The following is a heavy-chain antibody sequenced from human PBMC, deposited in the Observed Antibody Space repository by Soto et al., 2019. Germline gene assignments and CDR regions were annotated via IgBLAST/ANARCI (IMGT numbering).Heavy chain of an antibody. CDR3: ATMRPHYDFWSGYYSGFYWFDP. V-gene: IGHV3-23*01. Sequence: GGSLRLSCAASGFTFSSYAMSWVRQAPGKGLEWVSAISGSGGSTYYADSVKGRFTISRDNSKNTLYLQMNSLRAEDTAVYYCATMRPHYDFWSGYYSGFYWFDPWGQGTLVTVSS. CDR2: ISGSGGST. D-gene: IGHD3-3*01. J-gene: IGHJ5*02. CDR1: GFTFSSYA.